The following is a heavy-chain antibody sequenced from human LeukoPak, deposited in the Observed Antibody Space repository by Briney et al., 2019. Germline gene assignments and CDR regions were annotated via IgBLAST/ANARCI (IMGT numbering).Heavy chain of an antibody. D-gene: IGHD4-23*01. CDR2: ISAGSTNT. J-gene: IGHJ4*02. CDR1: GFTFNNYA. CDR3: AKGNTGHSSSPCDY. Sequence: GGSLRRSCAASGFTFNNYAMTWVRQAPGKGLEWVSVISAGSTNTYYADSVKGRFTISRDDSNSILYLQMNSLRAEDTATYYCAKGNTGHSSSPCDYWGQGTLVTVSS. V-gene: IGHV3-23*01.